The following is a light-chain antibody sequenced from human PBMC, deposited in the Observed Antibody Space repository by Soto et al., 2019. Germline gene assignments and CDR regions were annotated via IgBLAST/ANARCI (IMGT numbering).Light chain of an antibody. V-gene: IGKV3-20*01. CDR1: QSVSSGY. CDR3: QQYGSSPWT. Sequence: EFGWRQSPGTLSFSQGEKATLSCRASQSVSSGYLAWYQQKPGQAPRLLIYGASSRATGIPDRFSGSGSGTDFTLTISRLEPEDFAVYYCQQYGSSPWTFGQGTKVEIK. J-gene: IGKJ1*01. CDR2: GAS.